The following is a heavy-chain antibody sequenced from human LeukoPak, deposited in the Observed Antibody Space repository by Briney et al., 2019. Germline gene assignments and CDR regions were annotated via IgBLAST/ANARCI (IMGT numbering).Heavy chain of an antibody. CDR1: GGSISNYY. CDR3: ARGTMMVGP. J-gene: IGHJ5*02. Sequence: SETLSLTCTVSGGSISNYYWSWIRQPPGKGLEWIGFIYYSGSTTYNPSLKSRATIPVDTSKNQFSLKLSSVTAADTAVYYCARGTMMVGPWGQGTLVTVSS. D-gene: IGHD3-22*01. CDR2: IYYSGST. V-gene: IGHV4-59*01.